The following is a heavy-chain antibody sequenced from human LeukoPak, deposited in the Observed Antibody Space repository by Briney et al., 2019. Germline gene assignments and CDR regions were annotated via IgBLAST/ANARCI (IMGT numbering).Heavy chain of an antibody. D-gene: IGHD1-26*01. J-gene: IGHJ3*02. Sequence: GGSLRLSCAASGFTFSSYAMHWVRQAPGKGLEYVSAISSNGGSTYYANSVKGRFTISRDNSKNTLYLQMGSLRAEDMAVYYRARTIVGAQNAFDIWGQGTMVTVSS. CDR3: ARTIVGAQNAFDI. V-gene: IGHV3-64*01. CDR2: ISSNGGST. CDR1: GFTFSSYA.